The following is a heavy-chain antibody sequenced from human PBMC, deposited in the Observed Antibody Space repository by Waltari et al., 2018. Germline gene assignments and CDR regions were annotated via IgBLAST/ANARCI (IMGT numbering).Heavy chain of an antibody. Sequence: VQLVQSGAEVRTPGSSVKVSCKASGGPSGGHGISRVRLVPGQRLEWMGVIIPMFGIPDYSQKFQGRLTITADESTSTVYMELSSLTSEDTAVYYCATHKLGVSQHYYHMDVWGKGTPVTISS. V-gene: IGHV1-69*12. CDR2: IIPMFGIP. CDR3: ATHKLGVSQHYYHMDV. D-gene: IGHD7-27*01. CDR1: GGPSGGHG. J-gene: IGHJ6*03.